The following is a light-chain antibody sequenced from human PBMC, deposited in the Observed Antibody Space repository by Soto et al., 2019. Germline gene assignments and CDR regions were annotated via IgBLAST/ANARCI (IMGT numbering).Light chain of an antibody. J-gene: IGLJ2*01. CDR1: SSDVGGYKY. CDR2: EVS. Sequence: QSVLTQPASVSGSPGQSITISCTGTSSDVGGYKYVSWYQQHPDKAPKLIIFEVSNRPSGVSSRFSGSKSGNTASLTMSGLQAEDEATYYCSSYTTSSTLLIFGGGTKLTVL. V-gene: IGLV2-14*01. CDR3: SSYTTSSTLLI.